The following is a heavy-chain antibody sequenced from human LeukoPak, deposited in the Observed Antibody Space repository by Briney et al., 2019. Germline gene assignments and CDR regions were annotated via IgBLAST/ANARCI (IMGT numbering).Heavy chain of an antibody. D-gene: IGHD2-21*02. CDR2: IYPGDSDT. CDR3: ARTYCGGDCYYNYFDY. CDR1: GYSFTTYW. J-gene: IGHJ4*02. Sequence: PGESLKISCKGSGYSFTTYWIGWVRQMLGKGLEWMGIIYPGDSDTRYSPSFQGQVTISADKSISTAYLQWSSLKASDTAMYYCARTYCGGDCYYNYFDYWGQGTLVTVSS. V-gene: IGHV5-51*01.